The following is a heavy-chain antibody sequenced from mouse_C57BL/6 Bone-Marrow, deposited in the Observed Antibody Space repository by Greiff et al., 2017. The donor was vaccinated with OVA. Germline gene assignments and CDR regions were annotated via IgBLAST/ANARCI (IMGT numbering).Heavy chain of an antibody. CDR2: INPGSGGT. Sequence: VQLQQSGAELVRPGTSVKVSCKASGYAFTNYLIEWVKQRPGQGLEWIGVINPGSGGTNYNEKFKGKATLTADKSSSTAYMQLSSLTSEDSAVYFCERRILRAMDYWGQGTSVTVSS. CDR1: GYAFTNYL. J-gene: IGHJ4*01. CDR3: ERRILRAMDY. D-gene: IGHD1-1*01. V-gene: IGHV1-54*01.